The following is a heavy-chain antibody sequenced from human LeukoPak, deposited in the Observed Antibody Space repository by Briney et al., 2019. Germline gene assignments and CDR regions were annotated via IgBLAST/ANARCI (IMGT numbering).Heavy chain of an antibody. CDR3: ATLVSTRYYFDS. Sequence: SETLSLTCSVSGASINSGPYYWTWIRQPAGTGLEWLGRVYTSGTINYNPSLKSRVTMSIDTSKNQFSLRLASVTAADTAVYFCATLVSTRYYFDSWGQGTLVTVSS. CDR2: VYTSGTI. J-gene: IGHJ4*02. V-gene: IGHV4-61*02. CDR1: GASINSGPYY. D-gene: IGHD5/OR15-5a*01.